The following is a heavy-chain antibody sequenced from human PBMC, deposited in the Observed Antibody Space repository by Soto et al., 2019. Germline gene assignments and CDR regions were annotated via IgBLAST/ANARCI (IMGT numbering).Heavy chain of an antibody. J-gene: IGHJ5*02. CDR3: ARVRGSSWYVPCWFDP. Sequence: EVQLVESGGGLVQPGGSLRLSCAASGFTVSSNYMSWVRQAPGKGLEWVSVIYSGGSTYYADSVKGRFTISRDNSKNTLYLQMNSLRAEDTAVYYCARVRGSSWYVPCWFDPWGQGTLVTVSS. CDR2: IYSGGST. D-gene: IGHD6-13*01. V-gene: IGHV3-66*01. CDR1: GFTVSSNY.